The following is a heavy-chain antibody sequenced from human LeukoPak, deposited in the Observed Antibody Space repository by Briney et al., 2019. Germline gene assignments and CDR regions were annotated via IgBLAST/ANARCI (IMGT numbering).Heavy chain of an antibody. CDR3: AKGGHDSYGTYFDY. J-gene: IGHJ4*02. V-gene: IGHV3-23*01. CDR2: ISGSGGTT. D-gene: IGHD5-18*01. Sequence: PGGPLRLSCAASGFTFSSYAMSWVRQPPGKGLEWVSAISGSGGTTYYADSVKGRFTISRDNSKNTLYLQMNSLRAEDTAVYYCAKGGHDSYGTYFDYWGQGTLVTVSS. CDR1: GFTFSSYA.